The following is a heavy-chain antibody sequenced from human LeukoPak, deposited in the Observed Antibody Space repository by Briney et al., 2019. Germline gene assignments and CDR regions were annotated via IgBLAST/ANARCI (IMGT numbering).Heavy chain of an antibody. J-gene: IGHJ6*02. D-gene: IGHD2-15*01. V-gene: IGHV3-30*18. CDR3: AKGVLGYCSGGSCYYYGMDV. CDR2: ISYDGSNK. CDR1: GFTFSSYG. Sequence: GWSLRLSCAASGFTFSSYGMHWVRQAPGKGLEWVAVISYDGSNKYYADSVKGRFTISRDNSKNTLYLQMNSLRAEDTAVYYCAKGVLGYCSGGSCYYYGMDVWGQGTTVTVSS.